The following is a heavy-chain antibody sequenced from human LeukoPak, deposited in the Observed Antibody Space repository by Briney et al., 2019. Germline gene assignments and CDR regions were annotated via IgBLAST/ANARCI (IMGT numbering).Heavy chain of an antibody. CDR2: IHSGSNI. CDR1: GLSISDNY. D-gene: IGHD1-1*01. J-gene: IGHJ6*02. V-gene: IGHV3-53*01. CDR3: ARDRGYAMDV. Sequence: PGGSLRLSCAASGLSISDNYMSWVRQAPGKGLEWVSIIHSGSNIYYADSVKGRFTISRDNSKNTLYLQMNSLRAEDTAVYYCARDRGYAMDVWGQGTTVTVSS.